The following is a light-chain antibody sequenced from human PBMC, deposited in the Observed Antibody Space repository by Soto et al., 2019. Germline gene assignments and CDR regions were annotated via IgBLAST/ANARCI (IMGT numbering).Light chain of an antibody. V-gene: IGKV3-20*01. J-gene: IGKJ1*01. CDR1: QTVGGRY. CDR2: GAS. CDR3: LQYVSSPWT. Sequence: EIVLTQSAATVSLSPGERATLSCRASQTVGGRYLAWFQQRPGQTPRLLIYGASTRAAGVPDRFSGSGSGTDVSLTIYRLEPEDFAVYYCLQYVSSPWTFGQGTKVEV.